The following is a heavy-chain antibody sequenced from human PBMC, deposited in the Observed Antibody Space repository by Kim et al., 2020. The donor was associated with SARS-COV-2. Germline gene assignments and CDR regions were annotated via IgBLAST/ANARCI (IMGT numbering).Heavy chain of an antibody. CDR1: GFTFSSYW. V-gene: IGHV3-7*01. D-gene: IGHD3-10*01. CDR3: ARDRPHLWFGELLSTHYYYGMDV. CDR2: IKQDGSEK. J-gene: IGHJ6*02. Sequence: GGSLRLSCAASGFTFSSYWMSWVRQAPGKGLEWVANIKQDGSEKYYVDSVKGRFTISRDNAKNSLYLQMNSLRAEDTAVYYCARDRPHLWFGELLSTHYYYGMDVWGQGTTVTVSS.